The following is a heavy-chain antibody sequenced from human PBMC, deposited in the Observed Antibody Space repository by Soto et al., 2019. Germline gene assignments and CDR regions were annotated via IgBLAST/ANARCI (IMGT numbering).Heavy chain of an antibody. D-gene: IGHD6-13*01. Sequence: ASVKVSCKASGYTFTSYGISRVRQAPGQGLEWMGWISAYNGNTNYAQKLQGRVTMTTDTSTSTAYMELRSLRSDDTAVYHCARARSSSWYGDFDYWGQGTLVTVSS. CDR2: ISAYNGNT. J-gene: IGHJ4*02. CDR1: GYTFTSYG. V-gene: IGHV1-18*01. CDR3: ARARSSSWYGDFDY.